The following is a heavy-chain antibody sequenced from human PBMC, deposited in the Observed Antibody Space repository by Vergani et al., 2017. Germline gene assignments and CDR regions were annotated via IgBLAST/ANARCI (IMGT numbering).Heavy chain of an antibody. D-gene: IGHD6-19*01. CDR1: GYTFTSYG. CDR2: INPSGGST. V-gene: IGHV1-46*01. CDR3: ARAAVAGDFDY. J-gene: IGHJ4*02. Sequence: QVQLVQSGAEVKKPGASVKVSCKASGYTFTSYGISWVRQAPGQGLEWMGIINPSGGSTSYAQKFQGRVTMTRDTSTSTVYMELSSLRSEVTAVYYCARAAVAGDFDYWGQGTMVTVSS.